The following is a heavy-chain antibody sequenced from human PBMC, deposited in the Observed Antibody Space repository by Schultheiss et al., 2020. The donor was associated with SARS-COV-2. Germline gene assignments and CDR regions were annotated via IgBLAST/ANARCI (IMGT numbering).Heavy chain of an antibody. J-gene: IGHJ4*02. CDR1: GFTVSSDY. V-gene: IGHV3-53*01. CDR3: AKSGGTFDY. CDR2: IHGGGNT. Sequence: GGSLRLSCAASGFTVSSDYMAWVRQTPGKGLEYISVIHGGGNTYYADSVKGRFIISRDNSKNTLYLQMNSLRAEDTAVYYCAKSGGTFDYWGQGTLVTVSS. D-gene: IGHD1-1*01.